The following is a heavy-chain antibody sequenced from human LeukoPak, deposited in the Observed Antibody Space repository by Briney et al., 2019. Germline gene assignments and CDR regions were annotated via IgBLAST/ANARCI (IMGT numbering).Heavy chain of an antibody. V-gene: IGHV1-2*02. CDR1: GYTFTGYY. J-gene: IGHJ5*02. Sequence: GASVKVSCKASGYTFTGYYMHWVRQAPGQGLEWMGWIHPNIGGTTYAQKFQGRVTMTRDTSINTAYMEVTRLTSDDTAVYFCARDRTDLVVRPATYNYFDPWGQGTLVIVSS. CDR2: IHPNIGGT. CDR3: ARDRTDLVVRPATYNYFDP. D-gene: IGHD2-2*01.